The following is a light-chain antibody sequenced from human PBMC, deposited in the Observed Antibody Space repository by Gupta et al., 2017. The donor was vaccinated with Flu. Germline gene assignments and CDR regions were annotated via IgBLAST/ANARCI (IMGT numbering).Light chain of an antibody. CDR1: QDSSNY. CDR2: DAS. J-gene: IGKJ2*01. Sequence: DFQKPQSPPALSASVGDRVTITCQASQDSSNYLNWYQQKPGKAPKLLIYDASNSETGVPSRFSGSGSGTDFTFTISSLQPEDIAAYYCQQYDNLPRTFGQGTKLEIK. CDR3: QQYDNLPRT. V-gene: IGKV1-33*01.